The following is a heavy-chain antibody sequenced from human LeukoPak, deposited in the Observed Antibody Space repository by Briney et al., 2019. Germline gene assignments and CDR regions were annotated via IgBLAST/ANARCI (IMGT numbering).Heavy chain of an antibody. Sequence: PSETLSLTCTVSGGSISSYYWSWIRQPPGKGLEWIAYIYYSGSTNYNPSLKSRVTISVDTSKNQFSLKLSSVTAADTAVYYCARGVTPSDWFDPWGQGTLVTVSS. D-gene: IGHD3-16*02. CDR3: ARGVTPSDWFDP. CDR2: IYYSGST. V-gene: IGHV4-59*01. J-gene: IGHJ5*02. CDR1: GGSISSYY.